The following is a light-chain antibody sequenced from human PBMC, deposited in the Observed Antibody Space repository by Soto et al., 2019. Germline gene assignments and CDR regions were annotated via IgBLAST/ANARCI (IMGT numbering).Light chain of an antibody. CDR2: AAS. CDR3: QQYYSYVLT. J-gene: IGKJ4*01. V-gene: IGKV1-8*01. Sequence: AIRMTQSPSSFSASTGDRVTITCRASQGISSYLAWYQQKPGKAPKLLIYAASTLQSGVPSRFSGSGSGTDFTHTISCLQSEDFATYYCQQYYSYVLTFGGGTKVDIK. CDR1: QGISSY.